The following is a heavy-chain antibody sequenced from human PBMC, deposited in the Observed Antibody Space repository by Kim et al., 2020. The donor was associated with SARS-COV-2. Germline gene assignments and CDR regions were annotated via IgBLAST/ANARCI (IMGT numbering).Heavy chain of an antibody. CDR2: IWYDGSNK. Sequence: GGSLRLSCAASGFTFSSYGMHWVRQAPGKGLEWVAVIWYDGSNKYYADSVKGRFTISRDNSKNTLYLQMNSLRAEDTAVYYCAREGQVGATTGLDYWGQGTLVTVPS. D-gene: IGHD1-26*01. V-gene: IGHV3-33*01. J-gene: IGHJ4*02. CDR3: AREGQVGATTGLDY. CDR1: GFTFSSYG.